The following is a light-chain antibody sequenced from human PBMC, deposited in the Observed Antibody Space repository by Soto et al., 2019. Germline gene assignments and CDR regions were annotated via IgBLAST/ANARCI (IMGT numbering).Light chain of an antibody. J-gene: IGKJ1*01. CDR1: QSVSTY. V-gene: IGKV3-11*01. CDR3: QQRSNWPVT. CDR2: DAS. Sequence: EIVLTQSPATLSLSPGDRVTLSCRASQSVSTYLAWYQQKPGQPPSLLIYDASNRATGIPARFSGSGSGTDFTLTISSLEPEDFVVYYCQQRSNWPVTFGQGTNVEI.